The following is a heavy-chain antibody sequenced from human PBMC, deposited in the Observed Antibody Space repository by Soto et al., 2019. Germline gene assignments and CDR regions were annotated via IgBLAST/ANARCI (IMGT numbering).Heavy chain of an antibody. D-gene: IGHD3-10*02. CDR3: AGAVSDFDVRRYRTSYFDQ. CDR1: GVSVSTGVYY. CDR2: IDNSGST. J-gene: IGHJ4*02. V-gene: IGHV4-31*03. Sequence: SETLSLTCTVTGVSVSTGVYYWTWIRQHPGKGLEWIGYIDNSGSTYYNPSLTGRVDISVDTSKNQFSLTLQSLTAADTAFYYCAGAVSDFDVRRYRTSYFDQWGQGILVTVSS.